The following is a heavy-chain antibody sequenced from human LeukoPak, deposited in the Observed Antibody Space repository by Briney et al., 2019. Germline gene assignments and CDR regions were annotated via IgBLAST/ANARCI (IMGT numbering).Heavy chain of an antibody. J-gene: IGHJ4*02. CDR2: INPNSGGT. V-gene: IGHV1-2*02. CDR1: GYTFTGYY. Sequence: GAAVKVSCQASGYTFTGYYMHWVRQAPGQGLAWMGWINPNSGGTNYAQKFQGRVTMTRDTSICTAYMELSRLRSDDTAVYYCARVPQYGDYGDYWGQGTLVTVSS. CDR3: ARVPQYGDYGDY. D-gene: IGHD4-17*01.